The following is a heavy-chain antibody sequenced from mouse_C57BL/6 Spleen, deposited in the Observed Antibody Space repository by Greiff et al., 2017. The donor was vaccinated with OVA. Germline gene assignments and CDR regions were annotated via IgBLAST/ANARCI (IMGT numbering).Heavy chain of an antibody. V-gene: IGHV1-52*01. CDR1: GYTFTSYW. Sequence: QVQLQQPGAELVRPGSSVKLSCKASGYTFTSYWMHWVKQRPIQGLEWIGNIDPSDSETNYNQKFKDKATLTVDKSSSTAYMQLSSLTSEDSAVYYCARGGYKYFDVWGKGTTVTVSS. D-gene: IGHD3-1*01. CDR3: ARGGYKYFDV. J-gene: IGHJ1*03. CDR2: IDPSDSET.